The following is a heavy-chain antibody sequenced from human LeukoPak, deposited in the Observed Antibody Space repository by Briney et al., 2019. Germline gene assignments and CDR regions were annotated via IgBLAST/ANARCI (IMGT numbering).Heavy chain of an antibody. CDR1: GGSISSYY. CDR3: ARDDSESYFNWFDP. J-gene: IGHJ5*02. CDR2: IYYSGST. Sequence: PSETLSLTCTVSGGSISSYYWSWIRQPPGKGLEWIGYIYYSGSTNYNPSLKSRVTISVDTSKNQFSLKLTSVTAADTAVYYCARDDSESYFNWFDPWGQGTLVTVTS. V-gene: IGHV4-59*01. D-gene: IGHD3-10*01.